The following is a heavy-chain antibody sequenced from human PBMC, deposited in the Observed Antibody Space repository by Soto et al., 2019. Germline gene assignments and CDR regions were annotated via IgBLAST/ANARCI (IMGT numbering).Heavy chain of an antibody. V-gene: IGHV3-23*01. CDR1: GFAFSNYA. J-gene: IGHJ4*02. CDR3: AKDRTVAARNFDY. CDR2: ISTSIDAT. Sequence: VGSLRLSCAASGFAFSNYAMHWVRQAPGKGLEWVSSISTSIDATYYADSVKGRFTISRDDSKNTLYLQMNSLRAEDSAVYYCAKDRTVAARNFDYWGQGTQVTVSS. D-gene: IGHD6-6*01.